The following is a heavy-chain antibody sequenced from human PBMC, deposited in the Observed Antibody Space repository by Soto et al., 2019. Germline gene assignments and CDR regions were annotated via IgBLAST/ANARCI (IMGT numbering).Heavy chain of an antibody. J-gene: IGHJ6*02. CDR3: ARGDCSGGSCYSAYGDYSPYYYYGMDV. CDR1: GYTFTSYG. Sequence: ASVKVSCKASGYTFTSYGISWVRQAPGQGLEWMGWISAYNGNTNYAQKLQGRVTMTSDTSTSTAYMELRSLRSDDTAVYYCARGDCSGGSCYSAYGDYSPYYYYGMDVWGQGTTVTVSS. D-gene: IGHD2-15*01. V-gene: IGHV1-18*01. CDR2: ISAYNGNT.